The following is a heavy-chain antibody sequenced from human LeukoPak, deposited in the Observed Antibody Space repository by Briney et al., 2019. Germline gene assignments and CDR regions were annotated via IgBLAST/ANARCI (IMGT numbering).Heavy chain of an antibody. Sequence: GGSLRLSCSASGFTFSTYTMHWVRQAPGKGLEYVSAINNNGGTGYYADSVKGRFTISSDNSKNTLYLQMSSLRPEDTALYYCLRWVDTTMINDYWGQGTLVTVSS. CDR2: INNNGGTG. CDR3: LRWVDTTMINDY. D-gene: IGHD5-18*01. V-gene: IGHV3-64D*06. J-gene: IGHJ4*02. CDR1: GFTFSTYT.